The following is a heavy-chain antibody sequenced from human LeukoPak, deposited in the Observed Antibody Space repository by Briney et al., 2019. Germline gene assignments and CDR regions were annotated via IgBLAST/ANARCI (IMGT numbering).Heavy chain of an antibody. V-gene: IGHV4-59*01. CDR1: GGSTSSYY. CDR2: IYYSGST. J-gene: IGHJ6*03. Sequence: SETLSLTCTVSGGSTSSYYWSWIRQPPGKGLEWIGYIYYSGSTNYNPSLKSRVTISVDTSKNQFSLKLSSVTAADTAVYYCARTSYYYYMDVWDKGTTVTVSS. CDR3: ARTSYYYYMDV.